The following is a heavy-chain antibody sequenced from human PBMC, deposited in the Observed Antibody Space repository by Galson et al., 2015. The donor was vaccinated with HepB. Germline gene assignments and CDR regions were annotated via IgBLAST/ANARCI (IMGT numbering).Heavy chain of an antibody. D-gene: IGHD6-19*01. CDR1: GSTFSSYS. CDR3: ARLQAVAGRMGSYYYMDV. Sequence: SLRLSCAASGSTFSSYSMNWVRQAPGKGLEWVSSISSSSSYIYYADSVKGRFTISRDNAKNSLYLQMNSLRAEDTAVYYCARLQAVAGRMGSYYYMDVWGKGTTVTVSS. CDR2: ISSSSSYI. V-gene: IGHV3-21*01. J-gene: IGHJ6*03.